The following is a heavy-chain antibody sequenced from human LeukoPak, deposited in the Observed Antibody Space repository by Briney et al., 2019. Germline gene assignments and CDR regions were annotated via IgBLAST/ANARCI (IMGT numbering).Heavy chain of an antibody. D-gene: IGHD1-26*01. V-gene: IGHV3-66*01. CDR3: AGDGGSFRHFGN. Sequence: GGSLRLSCAASGLTVSRDYMSWIRQAPGKGLEWVSIIYSGGDTYYSDSVKGRFTISRDNSKNTLYLQMNSLRVEDTAVYYCAGDGGSFRHFGNWGQGTLVSVSS. CDR2: IYSGGDT. CDR1: GLTVSRDY. J-gene: IGHJ4*02.